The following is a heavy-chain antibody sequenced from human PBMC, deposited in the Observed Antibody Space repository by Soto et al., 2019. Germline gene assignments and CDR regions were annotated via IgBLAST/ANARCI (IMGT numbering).Heavy chain of an antibody. J-gene: IGHJ4*02. CDR1: GFTFGSHA. CDR2: ISGSGGSA. D-gene: IGHD3-3*01. CDR3: AKEPYSDFWSAYYYFDY. Sequence: EVQLLESGGGLVQPGGSLRLSCAASGFTFGSHAMIWVRQAPGKGLEWVSAISGSGGSAYYADSVEGRFTISRDNSITALYLQMNRLRAEDTALYYCAKEPYSDFWSAYYYFDYWGQGTLVTVSS. V-gene: IGHV3-23*01.